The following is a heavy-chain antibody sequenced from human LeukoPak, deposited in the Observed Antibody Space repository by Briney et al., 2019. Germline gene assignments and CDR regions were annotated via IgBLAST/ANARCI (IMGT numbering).Heavy chain of an antibody. Sequence: PGGSLRLSCAASGFTFSRYWMHWVRQAPGKGLVWVSYINSDGSSTTYADSVKGRFTISRDNARNTLYLQMSTLRADDTAVYYCAREGVATADYWGQGTLVTVSS. CDR3: AREGVATADY. D-gene: IGHD3-3*01. CDR1: GFTFSRYW. CDR2: INSDGSST. J-gene: IGHJ4*02. V-gene: IGHV3-74*01.